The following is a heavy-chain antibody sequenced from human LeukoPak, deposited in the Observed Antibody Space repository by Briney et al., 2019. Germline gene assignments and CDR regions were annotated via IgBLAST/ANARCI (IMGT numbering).Heavy chain of an antibody. J-gene: IGHJ4*02. D-gene: IGHD4-11*01. CDR1: GIIFRNYW. CDR3: ATDDYRGLGY. Sequence: GGSPRLSCTTSGIIFRNYWIHWVRQAPGKGLVWVSHITQDGSSTFYADSVKGRFTTSRDNAKNTVFLQMNSLTAEDTGVYYCATDDYRGLGYWGQGILVTVSS. V-gene: IGHV3-74*01. CDR2: ITQDGSST.